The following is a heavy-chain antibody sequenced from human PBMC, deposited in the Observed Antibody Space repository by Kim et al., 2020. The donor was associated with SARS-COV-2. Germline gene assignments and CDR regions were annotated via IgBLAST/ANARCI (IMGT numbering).Heavy chain of an antibody. D-gene: IGHD5-18*01. CDR3: ARNRGYSYGYIPFDY. V-gene: IGHV4-34*01. Sequence: PTLKSRVTISVDTSKNQFSLKLSSVTAADTAVYYCARNRGYSYGYIPFDYWGQGTLVTVSS. J-gene: IGHJ4*02.